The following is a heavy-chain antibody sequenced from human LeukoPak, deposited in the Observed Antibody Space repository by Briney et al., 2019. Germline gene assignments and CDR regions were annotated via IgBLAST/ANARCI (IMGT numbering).Heavy chain of an antibody. CDR3: ARGINGAKWLVPYYFDY. V-gene: IGHV4-39*02. CDR1: GGSISSSSYY. Sequence: SETLSLTCTVSGGSISSSSYYWGWIRQPPGKGLEWIGSIYYSGSTYYNPSLKSRVTISVDTSKSLFSLKLSSVTAADTAVYYCARGINGAKWLVPYYFDYWGHGTLVTVSS. CDR2: IYYSGST. J-gene: IGHJ4*01. D-gene: IGHD6-19*01.